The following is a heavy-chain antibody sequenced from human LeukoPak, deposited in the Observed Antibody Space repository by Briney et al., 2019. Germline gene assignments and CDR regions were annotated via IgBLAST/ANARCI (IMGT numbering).Heavy chain of an antibody. D-gene: IGHD3-16*01. CDR3: ARDGALGRAFDI. Sequence: NPSETLSLTCTVSGGSISSYYWSWIRQPPGKGLEWIGYIYYSGSTNYNPSLKSRVTISVDTSKNQFSLKLSSVTAADTAVYYCARDGALGRAFDIWGQGTMVTVSS. J-gene: IGHJ3*02. CDR2: IYYSGST. V-gene: IGHV4-59*01. CDR1: GGSISSYY.